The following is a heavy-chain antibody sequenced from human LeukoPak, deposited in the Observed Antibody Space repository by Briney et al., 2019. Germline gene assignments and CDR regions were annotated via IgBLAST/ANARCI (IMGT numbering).Heavy chain of an antibody. J-gene: IGHJ5*02. CDR3: ARRRCSSTSCYAYRVVVNWFDP. V-gene: IGHV4-59*12. Sequence: SSETLSLTCTVSGGSISSYYWSWIWQPPGKGLEWIGYIYYSGSTNYNPSLKSRVTISVDTSKNQFSLKLSSVTAADTAVYYCARRRCSSTSCYAYRVVVNWFDPWGQGTLVTVSS. D-gene: IGHD2-2*01. CDR1: GGSISSYY. CDR2: IYYSGST.